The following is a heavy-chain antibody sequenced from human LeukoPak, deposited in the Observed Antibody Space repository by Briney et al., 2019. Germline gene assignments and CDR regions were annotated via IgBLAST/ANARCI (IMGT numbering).Heavy chain of an antibody. CDR2: IFPGDSDT. CDR1: GYSFTNYW. V-gene: IGHV5-51*01. Sequence: GESLKISCKGSGYSFTNYWIGWVRQMPGKGLEWMGIIFPGDSDTRYSPSFQDQVTISADKSFSTAYLQWNSLKASDTAIYYCAKLYSGRIDYWGQGTLVSVS. CDR3: AKLYSGRIDY. J-gene: IGHJ4*02. D-gene: IGHD1-26*01.